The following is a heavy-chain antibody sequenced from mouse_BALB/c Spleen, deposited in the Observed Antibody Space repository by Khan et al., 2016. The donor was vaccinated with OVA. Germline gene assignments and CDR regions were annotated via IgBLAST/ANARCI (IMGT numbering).Heavy chain of an antibody. Sequence: QVQLKQSGPGLVQPSQSLSITCTVSGFSLNNYSIHWVRQSPGKGLEWLGVIWSAGSTDYNAAFISRLTINKDNSRSQVFFKLNSLHTNEPAIYYFARRGNDYGRGALFAYWGQGTLVTVSA. CDR1: GFSLNNYS. CDR2: IWSAGST. J-gene: IGHJ3*01. V-gene: IGHV2-2*02. D-gene: IGHD2-4*01. CDR3: ARRGNDYGRGALFAY.